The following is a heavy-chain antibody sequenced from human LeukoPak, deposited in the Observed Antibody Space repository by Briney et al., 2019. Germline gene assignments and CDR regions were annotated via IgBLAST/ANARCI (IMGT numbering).Heavy chain of an antibody. D-gene: IGHD2-15*01. Sequence: SVKVSCKASGGTFSSYGISWVRRGPGQGLECMGGIIPIFDTTNYARKFQGRVTITADESTSTAYMELSSLRSEDTAVYYCARDKVGCSGGTCYSGLFDYWGQGTLVTVSS. CDR3: ARDKVGCSGGTCYSGLFDY. CDR2: IIPIFDTT. CDR1: GGTFSSYG. V-gene: IGHV1-69*01. J-gene: IGHJ4*02.